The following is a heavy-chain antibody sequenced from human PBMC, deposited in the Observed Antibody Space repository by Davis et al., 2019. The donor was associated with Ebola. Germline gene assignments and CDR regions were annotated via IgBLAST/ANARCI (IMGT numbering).Heavy chain of an antibody. Sequence: GGSLRLSCAASGFTFSDYYMSWIRQAQGKGLEWVSYISSSGSTIYYADSVKGRFTIPRDNAKNSLYLQMNSLRAEDTAVYYCARDTYDYVNYYYYGMDVWGQGTTVTVSS. V-gene: IGHV3-11*01. CDR1: GFTFSDYY. D-gene: IGHD5-12*01. CDR3: ARDTYDYVNYYYYGMDV. CDR2: ISSSGSTI. J-gene: IGHJ6*02.